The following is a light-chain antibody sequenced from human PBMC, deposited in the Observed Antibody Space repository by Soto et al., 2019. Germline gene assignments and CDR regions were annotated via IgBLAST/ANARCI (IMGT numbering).Light chain of an antibody. CDR3: QKYHCPLT. CDR2: TAS. V-gene: IGKV1-27*01. CDR1: QDISNY. Sequence: DIQMTQSPSSLSASIGDTVTITCRASQDISNYLAWYQQTPGKVPKLLIYTASTLQSGVPSRFSSSASTTDFPITISSLPPDDVASYYRQKYHCPLTFGQGTRLEI. J-gene: IGKJ5*01.